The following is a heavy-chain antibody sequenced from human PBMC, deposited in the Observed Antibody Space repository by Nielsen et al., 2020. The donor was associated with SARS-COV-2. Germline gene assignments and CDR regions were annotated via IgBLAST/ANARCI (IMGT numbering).Heavy chain of an antibody. J-gene: IGHJ4*02. Sequence: SETLSLTCTVSGGSVSSGSYYWSWIRQPPGKGLEWIGYIYYSGSTNYNPSLKSRVTISVDTSKNQFSLKLSSVTAADTAVYYCARVTHSSGWLGKYYFDYWGQGTLVTVSS. CDR1: GGSVSSGSYY. CDR3: ARVTHSSGWLGKYYFDY. CDR2: IYYSGST. V-gene: IGHV4-61*01. D-gene: IGHD6-19*01.